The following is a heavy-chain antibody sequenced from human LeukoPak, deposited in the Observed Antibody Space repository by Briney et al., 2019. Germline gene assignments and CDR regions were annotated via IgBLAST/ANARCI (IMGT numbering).Heavy chain of an antibody. D-gene: IGHD6-19*01. CDR1: GGSISSYY. J-gene: IGHJ4*02. Sequence: SETLSLTCTVAGGSISSYYWSWLRQPPGKGLEWIGYIYYSGSTYYNPSLKSRVTISVDTSKNQFSLKLSSVAGADTAVYYCARVPEGRCGWCDYWGQGTLVTVSS. V-gene: IGHV4-59*01. CDR3: ARVPEGRCGWCDY. CDR2: IYYSGST.